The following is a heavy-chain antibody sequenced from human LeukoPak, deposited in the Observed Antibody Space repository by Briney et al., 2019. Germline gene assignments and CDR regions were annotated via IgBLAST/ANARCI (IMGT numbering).Heavy chain of an antibody. Sequence: ASVKVSCKASGYTFTIYAMLWVRQAPGQRLEWMGWINAGNGNTKYSQKFQGRVTITRDMSTSTAYMELSSLRSEDTAVYYCAADGDSDSGPWGQGTLVTVSS. D-gene: IGHD1-26*01. J-gene: IGHJ5*02. CDR2: INAGNGNT. CDR3: AADGDSDSGP. CDR1: GYTFTIYA. V-gene: IGHV1-3*01.